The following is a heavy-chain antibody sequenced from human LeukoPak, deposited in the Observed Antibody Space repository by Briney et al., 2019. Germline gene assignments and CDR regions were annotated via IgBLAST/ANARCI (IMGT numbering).Heavy chain of an antibody. CDR3: ARVGSSSAGFDY. CDR2: IYTSGST. J-gene: IGHJ4*02. V-gene: IGHV4-4*07. CDR1: GGSISSYS. Sequence: SETLSLTCTVSGGSISSYSWSWIRLPAGKGLEWIGRIYTSGSTNYNPFLKSRVTISVDKSKNQFSLKLSSVTAADTAVYYCARVGSSSAGFDYWGQGSLVTVSS. D-gene: IGHD6-6*01.